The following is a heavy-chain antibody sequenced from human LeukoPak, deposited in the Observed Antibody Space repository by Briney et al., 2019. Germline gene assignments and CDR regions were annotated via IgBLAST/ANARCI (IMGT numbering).Heavy chain of an antibody. CDR1: GFTFSNYG. CDR3: GGSGSYYTAFDI. CDR2: IRSKAYGGTT. J-gene: IGHJ3*02. D-gene: IGHD1-26*01. V-gene: IGHV3-49*04. Sequence: PGGSLRLSCTASGFTFSNYGMHWVRQAPGKGLEWVGFIRSKAYGGTTEYAASVKGRFTISRDDSKSIAYLQMNSLKTEDTAVYYCGGSGSYYTAFDIWGQGTMVTVSS.